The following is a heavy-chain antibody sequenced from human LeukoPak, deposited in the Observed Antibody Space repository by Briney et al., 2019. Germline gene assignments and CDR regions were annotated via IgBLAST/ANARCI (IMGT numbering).Heavy chain of an antibody. J-gene: IGHJ3*01. CDR1: GFTFSRYD. CDR2: IGTADDP. V-gene: IGHV3-13*05. D-gene: IGHD6-19*01. CDR3: VRAGGSGWYAFDF. Sequence: GGSLRLSCAASGFTFSRYDMHWVRQVTGKGLEWVSGIGTADDPYYPGSVKGRFTISRDNVNDSLYLQMNSLRAGDTAIYYCVRAGGSGWYAFDFWGQGTMVTVSS.